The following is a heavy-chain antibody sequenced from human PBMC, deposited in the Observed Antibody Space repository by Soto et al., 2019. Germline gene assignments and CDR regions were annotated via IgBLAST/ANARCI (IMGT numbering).Heavy chain of an antibody. CDR1: GFTFSNVW. D-gene: IGHD2-15*01. CDR2: TKSKTDGGTI. Sequence: EVQLVESGGGLVKPGGSLRLSCAASGFTFSNVWMSWVRQAPGKGLEWVGRTKSKTDGGTIDYDAPVKGRFSISRDDSKNTLDLQMNSLKTEDTAVYYCTAVGPVASRLDFWGQGTLVTVSS. V-gene: IGHV3-15*01. CDR3: TAVGPVASRLDF. J-gene: IGHJ4*02.